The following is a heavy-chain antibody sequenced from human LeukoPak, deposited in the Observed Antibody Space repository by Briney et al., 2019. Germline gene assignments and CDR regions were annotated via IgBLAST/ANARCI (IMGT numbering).Heavy chain of an antibody. Sequence: GGSLRLSCAASGFTFSNYALHWVRQAPGKGLEWVAVISYDGTNKYYADSVKGRFTISRDNSKNTLFLQMNSLRAEDTAVYYCAKGEGGDSGWYGDYWGQGTLVTVSS. CDR3: AKGEGGDSGWYGDY. CDR2: ISYDGTNK. J-gene: IGHJ4*02. D-gene: IGHD6-19*01. V-gene: IGHV3-30*18. CDR1: GFTFSNYA.